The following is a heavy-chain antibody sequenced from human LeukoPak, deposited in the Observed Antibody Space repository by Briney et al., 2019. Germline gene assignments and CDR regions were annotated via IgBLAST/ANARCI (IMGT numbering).Heavy chain of an antibody. V-gene: IGHV4-61*02. CDR2: IYTSGST. CDR3: ARGRVGALSDY. Sequence: KASETLSLTCTVSGGSISSGSYYWSWIRQPAGKGLEWIGRIYTSGSTNYNPSLKSRVTISVDTSKNQFSLKLSSVTAADTAAYYCARGRVGALSDYWGQGTLVTVSS. D-gene: IGHD1-26*01. CDR1: GGSISSGSYY. J-gene: IGHJ4*02.